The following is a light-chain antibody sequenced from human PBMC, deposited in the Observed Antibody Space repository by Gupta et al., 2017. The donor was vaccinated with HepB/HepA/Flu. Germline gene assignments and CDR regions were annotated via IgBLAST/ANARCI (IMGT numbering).Light chain of an antibody. CDR3: SSYAVSSDTEV. J-gene: IGLJ1*01. V-gene: IGLV2-8*01. CDR2: EVS. Sequence: SAPTHPPSTSESPAQSVTISCPGTGSDVGSSKYVSWYQQHPGKVPKLMIYEVSKRPSGVPDRFSGSKSGNTASLTVSGLQAEDEADYYCSSYAVSSDTEVFGTGTKVTVL. CDR1: GSDVGSSKY.